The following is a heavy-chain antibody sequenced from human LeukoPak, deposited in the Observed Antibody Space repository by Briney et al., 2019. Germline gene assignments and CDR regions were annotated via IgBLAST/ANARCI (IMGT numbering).Heavy chain of an antibody. CDR2: ISSSSSTI. CDR3: ARDSDILTGYYRAFDY. CDR1: GFTFSSYS. D-gene: IGHD3-9*01. J-gene: IGHJ4*02. V-gene: IGHV3-48*01. Sequence: GGSLRLSCAASGFTFSSYSMNRVRQAPGKGLEWVSYISSSSSTIYYADSVKGRFTISRDNAKNSLYLQMNSLRAEDTAVYYCARDSDILTGYYRAFDYWGQGTLVTVSS.